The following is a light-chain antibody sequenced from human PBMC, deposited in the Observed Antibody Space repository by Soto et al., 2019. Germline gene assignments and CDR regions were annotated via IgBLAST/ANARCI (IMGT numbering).Light chain of an antibody. Sequence: EIVMTQSPATLSVSPGGSATLSCRASQSINKNLAWYQQRPGQAPRLLIYGASTKATGIPARFSGRGSGTDFTLTISSLQSEDVAVYYCQQYNNWPRTFGQGTKLEIK. CDR3: QQYNNWPRT. CDR2: GAS. CDR1: QSINKN. V-gene: IGKV3-15*01. J-gene: IGKJ1*01.